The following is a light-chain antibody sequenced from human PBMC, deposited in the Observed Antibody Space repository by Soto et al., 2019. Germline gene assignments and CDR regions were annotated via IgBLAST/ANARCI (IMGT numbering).Light chain of an antibody. CDR1: SSNIGSNY. CDR3: AAWDDSLSVV. CDR2: RDN. V-gene: IGLV1-47*01. Sequence: QSVLTQPPSASGTPGQRVTISYSGTSSNIGSNYVYWYQQLPGTAPKLLIYRDNQRPSGVPDRFSGSKSGTSASLAISGLRSEDEADYYCAAWDDSLSVVFGGGTQLTVL. J-gene: IGLJ2*01.